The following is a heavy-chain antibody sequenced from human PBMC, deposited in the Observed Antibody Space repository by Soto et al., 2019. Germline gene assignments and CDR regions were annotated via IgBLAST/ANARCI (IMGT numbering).Heavy chain of an antibody. CDR2: MSYGGGT. CDR1: GGFVSSGNYY. J-gene: IGHJ3*02. D-gene: IGHD1-1*01. V-gene: IGHV4-61*03. Sequence: QEQLQQWGAGLLKPSETLSLTCAVSGGFVSSGNYYWSWIRPPPGKGLEWIGEMSYGGGTKFNPSLKSRGTISVDTSKKHFSRKMISMTAADTALYYCARVERGTATTVGDAFDIGGPGTRVTVSS. CDR3: ARVERGTATTVGDAFDI.